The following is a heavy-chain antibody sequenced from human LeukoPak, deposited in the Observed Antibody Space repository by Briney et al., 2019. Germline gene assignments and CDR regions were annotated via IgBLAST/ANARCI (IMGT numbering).Heavy chain of an antibody. J-gene: IGHJ3*02. CDR3: ARDDYTYYYDSSGYYRSPDI. D-gene: IGHD3-22*01. V-gene: IGHV1-69*13. CDR1: GGTFSSYA. CDR2: IIPIFGTA. Sequence: GASVKVSCKASGGTFSSYAISWVRQAPGQGLEWMGGIIPIFGTANYAQKFQGRVTITADESTSTAYMELSSLRSEDTAVYYCARDDYTYYYDSSGYYRSPDIWGQGTMVTVSS.